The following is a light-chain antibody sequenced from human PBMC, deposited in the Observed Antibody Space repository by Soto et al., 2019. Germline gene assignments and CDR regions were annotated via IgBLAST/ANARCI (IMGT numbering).Light chain of an antibody. CDR1: RSINIW. J-gene: IGKJ1*01. Sequence: DIQMTQSPSTLSSSVGDRVTITCRASRSINIWLAWYQQKPGKAPKLLIYKASSLESGVPSRFSGSGSGTEFTLTISSLQPDDFATYYCQQYDTYSTFGQGTKVEIK. V-gene: IGKV1-5*03. CDR3: QQYDTYST. CDR2: KAS.